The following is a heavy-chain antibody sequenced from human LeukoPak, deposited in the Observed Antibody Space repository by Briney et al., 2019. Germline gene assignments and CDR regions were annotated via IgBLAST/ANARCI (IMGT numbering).Heavy chain of an antibody. CDR1: GFTFSSYA. CDR2: ISGSGGST. J-gene: IGHJ6*02. V-gene: IGHV3-23*01. CDR3: AKGGYYYYGMDV. Sequence: GGSLRLSCAASGFTFSSYAMSWVRQAPGKGLEWVSAISGSGGSTYYADSVKGRFTISRDNSKNTLYLQMNSLRAEDTAVYCCAKGGYYYYGMDVWGQGTTVTVSS.